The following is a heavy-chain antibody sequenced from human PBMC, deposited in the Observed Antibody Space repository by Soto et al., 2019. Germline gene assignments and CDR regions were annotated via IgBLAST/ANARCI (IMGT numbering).Heavy chain of an antibody. CDR2: IYSGGST. D-gene: IGHD6-13*01. Sequence: EVQLVESGGGLVQPGGSLRLSCAASGFTVSSNYMSWVRQAPGKGLEWVSVIYSGGSTYYADSVKGRFTISRDNSKNTLYLQMNSLRDEDTAVYYCAALIAAAVVDYWGQGTLVTVSS. J-gene: IGHJ4*02. CDR3: AALIAAAVVDY. CDR1: GFTVSSNY. V-gene: IGHV3-66*01.